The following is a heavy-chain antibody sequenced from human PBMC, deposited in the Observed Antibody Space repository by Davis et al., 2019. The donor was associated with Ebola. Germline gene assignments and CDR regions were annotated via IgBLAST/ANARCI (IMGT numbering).Heavy chain of an antibody. V-gene: IGHV7-4-1*02. J-gene: IGHJ5*02. D-gene: IGHD6-13*01. CDR3: ARGAPIAARVTFDP. Sequence: AASVKVSCKASGYTFTSYAMNWVRQAPGQGLEWMGWINTNTGNPTYAQGFTGRFVFSLDTSVSTAYLQISSLKAEDTAVYYCARGAPIAARVTFDPWGQGTLVTVSS. CDR2: INTNTGNP. CDR1: GYTFTSYA.